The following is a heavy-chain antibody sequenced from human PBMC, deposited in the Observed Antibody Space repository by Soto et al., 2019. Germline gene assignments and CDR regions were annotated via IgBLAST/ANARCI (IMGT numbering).Heavy chain of an antibody. CDR3: ARDIIMAAAVSHYYYGMDV. CDR1: GGSVSSGSYY. D-gene: IGHD6-13*01. J-gene: IGHJ6*02. Sequence: QVQLQESGPGLVKPSETLSLTCTVSGGSVSSGSYYWSWIRQPPGKGLEWIGYIYYSGSTNYNPSLQSLVTLSVNTSKNQFALKLSSVTAADTAGYYCARDIIMAAAVSHYYYGMDVWGQGTTVTVSS. CDR2: IYYSGST. V-gene: IGHV4-61*01.